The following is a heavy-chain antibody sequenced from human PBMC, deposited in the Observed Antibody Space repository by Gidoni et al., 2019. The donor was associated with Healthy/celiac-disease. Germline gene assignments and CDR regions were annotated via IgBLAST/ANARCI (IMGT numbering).Heavy chain of an antibody. J-gene: IGHJ3*02. D-gene: IGHD2-21*01. CDR1: SNAW. CDR2: IKSKTDGGTT. Sequence: SNAWMNWVRQATGKGLEWVGRIKSKTDGGTTDYAAPVKGRFTISRDESPTTLYLQMNSLKTEDTVVYYCTTIANSDAFVIWGQGTMVTVSS. CDR3: TTIANSDAFVI. V-gene: IGHV3-15*07.